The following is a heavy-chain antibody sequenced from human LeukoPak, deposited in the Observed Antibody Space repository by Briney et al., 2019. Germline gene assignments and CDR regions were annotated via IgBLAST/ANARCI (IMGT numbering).Heavy chain of an antibody. Sequence: PAETLFLTCTVSSGSFSDYYWTWMRQPPGQGLEWIGYSGSSKYNPSLESRVTISVDTSKRHFSLTLSSVTAADTAIYYCARTRRHYYGSGKNLTPWPAGLDVWGQGTTVIVSA. D-gene: IGHD3-10*01. CDR3: ARTRRHYYGSGKNLTPWPAGLDV. CDR2: SGSS. V-gene: IGHV4-59*01. J-gene: IGHJ6*01. CDR1: SGSFSDYY.